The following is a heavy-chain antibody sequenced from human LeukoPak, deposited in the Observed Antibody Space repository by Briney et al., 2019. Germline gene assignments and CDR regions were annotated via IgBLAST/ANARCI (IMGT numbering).Heavy chain of an antibody. D-gene: IGHD4-17*01. J-gene: IGHJ4*02. CDR2: IYYSGST. CDR1: GGSISSYY. CDR3: ARAVYGDYQYYFDY. Sequence: KPSVTLSLTCTVSGGSISSYYWSWVRQPPGKGLEWIGYIYYSGSTNYNPSLKSRVTISVDTSKNQFSLKLSSVTAADTAVYYCARAVYGDYQYYFDYWGQGTLVTVSS. V-gene: IGHV4-59*01.